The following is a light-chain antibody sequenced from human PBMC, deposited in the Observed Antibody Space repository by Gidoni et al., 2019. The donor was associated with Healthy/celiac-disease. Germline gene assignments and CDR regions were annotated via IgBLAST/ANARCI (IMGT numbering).Light chain of an antibody. J-gene: IGLJ2*01. CDR2: DDR. CDR1: NIGRKS. CDR3: WVWGSSSVL. V-gene: IGLV3-21*03. Sequence: SYVLTQPPSVSVAPGKTARITCGGNNIGRKSVHWYQQKPGQAPVLFVYDDRDPPPGIPERFSGSSSGNTATLTIGGVGDEDEADCYGWVWGSSSVLFGGGTKLTVL.